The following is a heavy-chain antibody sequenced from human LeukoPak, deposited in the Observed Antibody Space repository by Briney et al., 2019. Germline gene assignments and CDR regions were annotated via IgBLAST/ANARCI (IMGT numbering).Heavy chain of an antibody. CDR2: IYYSGSA. CDR1: GGSISSGDYY. D-gene: IGHD3-3*01. J-gene: IGHJ6*03. V-gene: IGHV4-30-4*08. CDR3: ARARVTYYDFWSGYYTPYYYYYMDV. Sequence: SQTLSLTCTVSGGSISSGDYYWSWIRQPPGKGLEWIGYIYYSGSAYYNPSLKSRVTISVDTSKNQFSLKLSSVTAADTAVYYCARARVTYYDFWSGYYTPYYYYYMDVWGKGTTVTVSS.